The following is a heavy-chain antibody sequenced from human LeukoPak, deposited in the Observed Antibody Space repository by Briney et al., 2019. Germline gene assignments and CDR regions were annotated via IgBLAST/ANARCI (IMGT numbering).Heavy chain of an antibody. CDR2: IIPIFGTA. CDR3: ARANPDSSGYYYVGSIWGDYFDY. CDR1: GGTFSSYA. V-gene: IGHV1-69*13. D-gene: IGHD3-22*01. Sequence: SVNVSCKASGGTFSSYAISWVRQAPGQGLEWMGGIIPIFGTANYAQKFQGRVTITADESTSTAYMELSSLRSEDTAVYYCARANPDSSGYYYVGSIWGDYFDYWGQGTLVTVSS. J-gene: IGHJ4*02.